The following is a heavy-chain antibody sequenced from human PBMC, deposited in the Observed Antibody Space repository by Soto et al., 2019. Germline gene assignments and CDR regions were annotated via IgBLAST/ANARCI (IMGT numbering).Heavy chain of an antibody. CDR3: AHTKDSSGFLTS. CDR1: GFSLSVYGVR. J-gene: IGHJ5*02. CDR2: IHWNDDK. V-gene: IGHV2-5*01. Sequence: ESGPTLVNPTQTLTLTCSFSGFSLSVYGVRVIWFRQPPGETLEWLALIHWNDDKRYSPYLKSRLTITKDTSKNRVVLTLTNLDPLDTGTYFCAHTKDSSGFLTSWGQGILVTVSS. D-gene: IGHD3-22*01.